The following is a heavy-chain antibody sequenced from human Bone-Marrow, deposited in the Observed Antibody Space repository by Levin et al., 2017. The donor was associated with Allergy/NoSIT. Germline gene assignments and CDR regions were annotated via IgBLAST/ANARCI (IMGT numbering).Heavy chain of an antibody. CDR1: GGNFTNYS. Sequence: GASVKVSCKASGGNFTNYSISWVRQAPGQGLEWMGEIIAIFDTPNYAQQFYGRITIAADETATTSYLELRSLRPEDTAVYYCARDQYCSSSSCYPYGMDVWGQGTTVTVSS. CDR2: IIAIFDTP. D-gene: IGHD2-2*01. CDR3: ARDQYCSSSSCYPYGMDV. J-gene: IGHJ6*02. V-gene: IGHV1-69*13.